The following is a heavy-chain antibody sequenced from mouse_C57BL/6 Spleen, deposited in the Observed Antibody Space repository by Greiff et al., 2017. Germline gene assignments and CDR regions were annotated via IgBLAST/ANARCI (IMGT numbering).Heavy chain of an antibody. Sequence: QVQLQQPGAELVKPGASVNFSCRASGSPFPSYWMPWVSQRPGQGLEWIGMIHPIVGVTTSNRKFKSKATLTEDKSSSTAYMQLSSLTSEDSAVYYCARSRGPYDYDGFDYWGQGTTLTVSS. J-gene: IGHJ2*01. CDR1: GSPFPSYW. CDR3: ARSRGPYDYDGFDY. D-gene: IGHD2-4*01. V-gene: IGHV1-64*01. CDR2: IHPIVGVT.